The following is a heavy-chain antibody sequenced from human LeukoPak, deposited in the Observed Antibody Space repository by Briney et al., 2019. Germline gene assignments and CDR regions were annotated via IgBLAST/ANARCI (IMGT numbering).Heavy chain of an antibody. D-gene: IGHD1-26*01. CDR1: GGSISSGGYY. Sequence: PSQTLSLTCTVSGGSISSGGYYWSWIRQPPGKGLEWIGYIYHSGSTYYNPSLKSRVTISVDRSKNQFSLKLSSVTAADTAVYYCVKGERLSDFDYWGQGTLVTVSS. CDR3: VKGERLSDFDY. V-gene: IGHV4-30-2*01. CDR2: IYHSGST. J-gene: IGHJ4*02.